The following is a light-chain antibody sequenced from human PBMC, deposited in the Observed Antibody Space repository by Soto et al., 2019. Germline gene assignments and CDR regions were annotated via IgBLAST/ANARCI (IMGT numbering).Light chain of an antibody. CDR1: YSDVGLYDY. V-gene: IGLV2-11*01. CDR2: AVT. J-gene: IGLJ1*01. Sequence: QSALTQPRSVSGSPGQSVTISCTGTYSDVGLYDYLSWYQQHPGKAPKLIISAVTKRPSGVPDRFSGSKSGNTASLTISGLQAEDEADYYCCSYAGTYTHVFGSGTKLTVL. CDR3: CSYAGTYTHV.